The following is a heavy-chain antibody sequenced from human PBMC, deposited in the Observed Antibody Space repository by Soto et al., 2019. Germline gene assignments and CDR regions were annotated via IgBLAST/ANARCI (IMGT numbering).Heavy chain of an antibody. Sequence: EVQLVESGGGLVQPGGSLRLSCAASGFTFSSYDMHWVRQATGKGLEWVSAIGTAGDTYYPGSVKGRFTISRENAKNSLYLQRSSLRAGDTAVYYCARGGYSYGSGGMDVWGQGTTVTVSS. CDR1: GFTFSSYD. V-gene: IGHV3-13*04. CDR2: IGTAGDT. J-gene: IGHJ6*02. CDR3: ARGGYSYGSGGMDV. D-gene: IGHD5-18*01.